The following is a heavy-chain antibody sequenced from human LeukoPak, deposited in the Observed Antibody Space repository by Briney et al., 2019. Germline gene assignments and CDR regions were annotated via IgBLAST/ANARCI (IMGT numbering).Heavy chain of an antibody. J-gene: IGHJ6*03. D-gene: IGHD3-16*01. CDR2: ISTSSRTR. CDR3: ARVTPDYVWGSYYYYYYMDV. CDR1: GFTFSSYS. Sequence: GGSLRLSCAAPGFTFSSYSMNWGRQASGKGREWVSYISTSSRTRYYADSVKGRFTIYRDNAKNSLYLQMNSLRAEDTAVYYCARVTPDYVWGSYYYYYYMDVWGKGTTVTVSS. V-gene: IGHV3-48*01.